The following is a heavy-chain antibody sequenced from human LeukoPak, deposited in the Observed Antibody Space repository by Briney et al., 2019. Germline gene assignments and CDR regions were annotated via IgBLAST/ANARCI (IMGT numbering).Heavy chain of an antibody. CDR3: ARSPCTDGVCSPSFDY. CDR1: GFTVSSNY. CDR2: IYSGGST. D-gene: IGHD2-8*01. Sequence: GGSLRLSCAASGFTVSSNYMSWVRQAPGKGLEWVSVIYSGGSTYYADSVKGRFTISRDNSKNTLYLQMNSLRAEDTAVYYCARSPCTDGVCSPSFDYWGQGTLVTVSS. V-gene: IGHV3-53*01. J-gene: IGHJ4*02.